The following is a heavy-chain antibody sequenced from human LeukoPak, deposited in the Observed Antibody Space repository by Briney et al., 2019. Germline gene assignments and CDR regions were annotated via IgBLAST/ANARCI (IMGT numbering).Heavy chain of an antibody. CDR3: AKPTCSSTSCYSRMDAFDI. Sequence: PGGSLRLSCAASGFTFSSYAMSWVRQAPGKGLEWVSAISGSGGSTYYADSVKGRFTISRDNSKNTLYLQMNSLRAEDTAVYYCAKPTCSSTSCYSRMDAFDIWGQGTMVIVSS. CDR2: ISGSGGST. D-gene: IGHD2-2*01. J-gene: IGHJ3*02. V-gene: IGHV3-23*01. CDR1: GFTFSSYA.